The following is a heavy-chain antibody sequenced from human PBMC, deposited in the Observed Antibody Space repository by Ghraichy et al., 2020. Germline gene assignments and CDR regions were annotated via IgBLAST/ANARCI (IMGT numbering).Heavy chain of an antibody. CDR3: ANGDVVVEAAAFYYYYGLDA. J-gene: IGHJ6*02. D-gene: IGHD2-15*01. CDR2: ISGDGSHT. V-gene: IGHV3-23*01. CDR1: GFSFSNYL. Sequence: GGSLRLSCEASGFSFSNYLMSWVRQAPGKGLEWVAGISGDGSHTYYADSVKGRFTFSRDNSKNSLSLQMNSLEAGDTAVYYCANGDVVVEAAAFYYYYGLDAWGQGTTVIVSS.